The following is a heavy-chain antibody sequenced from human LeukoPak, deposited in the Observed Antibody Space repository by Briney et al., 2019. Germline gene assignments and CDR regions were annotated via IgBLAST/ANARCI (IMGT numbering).Heavy chain of an antibody. CDR2: IYYSGST. J-gene: IGHJ4*02. CDR1: GGSISSYY. Sequence: SETLSLTCTVSGGSISSYYWSWIRQPPGKGLEWIGYIYYSGSTNYNPSLKSRVTISVDTSKNQFSLKLSSVTAADTAVYYCARGTPYCTNGVRSNDFDYWGQGTLVTVSS. D-gene: IGHD2-8*01. CDR3: ARGTPYCTNGVRSNDFDY. V-gene: IGHV4-59*01.